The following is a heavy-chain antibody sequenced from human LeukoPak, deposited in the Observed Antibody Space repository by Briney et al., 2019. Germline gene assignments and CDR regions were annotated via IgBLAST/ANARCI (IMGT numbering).Heavy chain of an antibody. Sequence: SETLSLTCAVYGGSFSGYYRSWIRQPPGKGLEWIGEINHSGSTNYNPSLKSRVTISVDTSKNQFSLKLSSVTAADTAVYYCARGRSYSSSPFDYWGQGTLVTVSS. CDR3: ARGRSYSSSPFDY. CDR1: GGSFSGYY. J-gene: IGHJ4*02. D-gene: IGHD6-6*01. CDR2: INHSGST. V-gene: IGHV4-34*01.